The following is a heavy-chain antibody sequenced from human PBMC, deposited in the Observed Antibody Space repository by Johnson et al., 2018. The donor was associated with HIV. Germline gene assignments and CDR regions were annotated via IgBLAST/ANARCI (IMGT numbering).Heavy chain of an antibody. CDR2: IRYDGSNK. CDR3: AKDPVGATWAVDI. V-gene: IGHV3-30*02. D-gene: IGHD1-26*01. Sequence: SLRLSCAASGFTFSSYGMHWVRQAPGKGLEWVAFIRYDGSNKFYADSVKGRFTISRDNSKNTLYLQMNSLRAEDTAVYYCAKDPVGATWAVDIWGQGTMVTVSS. J-gene: IGHJ3*02. CDR1: GFTFSSYG.